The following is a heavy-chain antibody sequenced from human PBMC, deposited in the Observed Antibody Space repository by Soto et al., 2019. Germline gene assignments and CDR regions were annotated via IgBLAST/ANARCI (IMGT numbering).Heavy chain of an antibody. V-gene: IGHV3-53*01. Sequence: GGSLRLSCAASGFTVSSNDMSWVRQAPGKGLEWASVIYGGGSAYYVDSVKGRFITSRDNSKNTMYLQMNSLRAEDTAVYYCARGGYSLLMVYDYWGQGTRFIVSS. D-gene: IGHD5-12*01. J-gene: IGHJ4*02. CDR2: IYGGGSA. CDR1: GFTVSSND. CDR3: ARGGYSLLMVYDY.